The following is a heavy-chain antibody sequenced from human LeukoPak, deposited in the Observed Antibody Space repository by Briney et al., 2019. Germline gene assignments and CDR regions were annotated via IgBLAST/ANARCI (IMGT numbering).Heavy chain of an antibody. CDR1: GFTFSSYA. J-gene: IGHJ4*02. CDR3: AKGSGSYYSYYFDY. CDR2: ISGSGGST. Sequence: GGSLRLSRAASGFTFSSYAMSWVRQAPGKGLEWVSAISGSGGSTYYADSVKGRFTISRDNSKNTLYLQMNSLRAEDTAVYYCAKGSGSYYSYYFDYWGQGTLVTVSS. V-gene: IGHV3-23*01. D-gene: IGHD1-26*01.